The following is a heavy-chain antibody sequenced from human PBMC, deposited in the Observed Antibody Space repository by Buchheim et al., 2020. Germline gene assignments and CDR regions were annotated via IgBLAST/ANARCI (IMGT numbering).Heavy chain of an antibody. CDR2: IYYSGST. Sequence: QVQLQELGPGLVKPSETLSLTCTVSGGSISSYYWSWIRQPPGKGLEWIGYIYYSGSTNYNPSLKSRVTISVDTSKNQFSLKLSSVTAADTAVYYCASIYDSSASYWGQGTL. CDR1: GGSISSYY. J-gene: IGHJ4*02. D-gene: IGHD3-22*01. CDR3: ASIYDSSASY. V-gene: IGHV4-59*01.